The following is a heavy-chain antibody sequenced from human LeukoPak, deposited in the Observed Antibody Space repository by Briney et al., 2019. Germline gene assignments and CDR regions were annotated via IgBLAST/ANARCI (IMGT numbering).Heavy chain of an antibody. D-gene: IGHD5-18*01. Sequence: SETLSLTCAVYGGSFSGYYWSWIRQPPGKGLEWIGEINHSGSTNYNPSLKSRVTISVDTSKNQFSLKLSSVTAADTAVYYCARGRGYSYGPTYYYHYGMDVWGQGTTVTVSS. CDR3: ARGRGYSYGPTYYYHYGMDV. CDR2: INHSGST. CDR1: GGSFSGYY. V-gene: IGHV4-34*01. J-gene: IGHJ6*02.